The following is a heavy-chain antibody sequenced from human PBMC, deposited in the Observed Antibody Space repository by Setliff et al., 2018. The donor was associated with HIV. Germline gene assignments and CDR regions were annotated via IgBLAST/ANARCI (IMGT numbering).Heavy chain of an antibody. CDR3: ARVPGIFGVVTTLYYFDY. CDR1: GYTFTSYG. D-gene: IGHD3-3*01. CDR2: ISAYNGNT. J-gene: IGHJ4*02. Sequence: GASVKVSCKASGYTFTSYGISWVRQAPGQGLEWMGWISAYNGNTNYAQKLQGRVTMTTDTSTSTAYMELRSLRSDDTAVYYCARVPGIFGVVTTLYYFDYWGQGTLVTVSS. V-gene: IGHV1-18*01.